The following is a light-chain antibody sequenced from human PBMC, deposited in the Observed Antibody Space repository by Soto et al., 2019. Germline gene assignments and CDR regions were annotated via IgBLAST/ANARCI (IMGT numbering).Light chain of an antibody. V-gene: IGKV3-20*01. CDR3: QQYGSSPPET. J-gene: IGKJ1*01. CDR1: QSVSSSY. CDR2: GAS. Sequence: EIVLTQSPVTLSLSPGEGATLSCRASQSVSSSYLAWYQQKPGQAPRLLIYGASSRATGIPDRFSGSGSGTDFTLTISRLEPEDFAVYYCQQYGSSPPETFGQGTKVEIK.